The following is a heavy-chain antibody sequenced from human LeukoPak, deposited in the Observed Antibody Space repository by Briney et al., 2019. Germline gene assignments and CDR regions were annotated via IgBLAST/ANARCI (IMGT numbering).Heavy chain of an antibody. J-gene: IGHJ3*02. CDR3: ARGPVLAVDI. CDR2: IRYDGSNI. Sequence: GGSLRLSCAASGFTFSTYGMHWVRQAPGKGLEWVAFIRYDGSNIQYADSVKGRFTISRDNSKNTLYLQMNSLRAEDTAVYYCARGPVLAVDIWGQGTMVTVSS. CDR1: GFTFSTYG. V-gene: IGHV3-30*02. D-gene: IGHD3-3*02.